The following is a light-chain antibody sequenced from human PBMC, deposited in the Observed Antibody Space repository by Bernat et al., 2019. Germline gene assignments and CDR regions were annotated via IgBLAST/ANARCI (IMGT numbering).Light chain of an antibody. J-gene: IGLJ3*02. CDR3: LLNYDSSQWV. V-gene: IGLV7-43*01. Sequence: QTVVTQEPSLTVSPGGTVILTCSSSTGAVTSANYPNWLQQKPGQPPRSLIYRTNNGHPWTPARLSGSLLGGKAALTLSGVQSEDEALYYCLLNYDSSQWVFGGGTKVAVL. CDR2: RTN. CDR1: TGAVTSANY.